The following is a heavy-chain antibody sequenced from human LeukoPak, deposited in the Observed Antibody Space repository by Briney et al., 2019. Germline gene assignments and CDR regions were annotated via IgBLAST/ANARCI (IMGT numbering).Heavy chain of an antibody. Sequence: GASVKVSCKASGYTFTSYDINWVLQATGQGLEWMGWMNPNSGNTGYAQKFQGRVTMTRNTSISTAYMELSSLRSEDTAVYYCARVGYYYDSSGYYYYFDYWGQGTLVTVSS. CDR1: GYTFTSYD. J-gene: IGHJ4*02. CDR3: ARVGYYYDSSGYYYYFDY. D-gene: IGHD3-22*01. V-gene: IGHV1-8*01. CDR2: MNPNSGNT.